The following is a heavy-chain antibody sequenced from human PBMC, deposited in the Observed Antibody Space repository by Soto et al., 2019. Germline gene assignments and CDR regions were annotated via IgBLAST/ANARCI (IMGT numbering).Heavy chain of an antibody. J-gene: IGHJ6*02. CDR3: ARDRLMATAGTARHYFGLDV. Sequence: SETLSLTCTVSGGSIRSGGYYWSWVRQNPRKGLEWIGNIYYSGNTYYNPSLKSRFTISVDTSKNQFSLNLSSVTAADTAVYYCARDRLMATAGTARHYFGLDVWGQGTTVTVSS. D-gene: IGHD5-18*01. V-gene: IGHV4-31*03. CDR1: GGSIRSGGYY. CDR2: IYYSGNT.